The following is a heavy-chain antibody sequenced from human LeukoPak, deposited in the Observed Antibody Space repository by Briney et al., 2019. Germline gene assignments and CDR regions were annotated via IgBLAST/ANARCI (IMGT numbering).Heavy chain of an antibody. CDR1: GYSFTNYW. V-gene: IGHV5-51*01. CDR3: ARGYYYDSSGSRPRDAFDI. D-gene: IGHD3-22*01. Sequence: GESLKISCKGSGYSFTNYWIGWVRQMPGKGLEWMGMIYPGDSDTRYSPSFQGQVTISADKSICTAYLQWSSLKASDTAMYYCARGYYYDSSGSRPRDAFDIWGQGTMVTVSS. CDR2: IYPGDSDT. J-gene: IGHJ3*02.